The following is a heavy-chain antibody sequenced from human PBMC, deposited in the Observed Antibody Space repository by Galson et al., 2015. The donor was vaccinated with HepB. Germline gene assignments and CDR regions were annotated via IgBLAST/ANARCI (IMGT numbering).Heavy chain of an antibody. D-gene: IGHD6-19*01. CDR1: GFTFSNFA. CDR3: AKYPVSGPKYYFDY. Sequence: SLRLSCAASGFTFSNFAMSWVRQAPGKGLEWVSAISGSGGSTYYADSVKGRFTISRDSSKNTLYLQMDSLRAEDTAVYYCAKYPVSGPKYYFDYWGQGTLVTVSS. V-gene: IGHV3-23*01. J-gene: IGHJ4*02. CDR2: ISGSGGST.